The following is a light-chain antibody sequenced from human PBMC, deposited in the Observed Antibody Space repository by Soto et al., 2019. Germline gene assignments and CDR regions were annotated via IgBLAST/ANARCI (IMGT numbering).Light chain of an antibody. J-gene: IGKJ5*01. Sequence: EIVLTQSPATLSLSPGERATLSCRASQSVSSYLAWYQQKPGQAPRLLIYDASNRDTGIPDRFSGSGSGTDFTLTISSLEPEDFAVYYCQQRSNLITFGQGTRLEIK. V-gene: IGKV3-11*01. CDR2: DAS. CDR3: QQRSNLIT. CDR1: QSVSSY.